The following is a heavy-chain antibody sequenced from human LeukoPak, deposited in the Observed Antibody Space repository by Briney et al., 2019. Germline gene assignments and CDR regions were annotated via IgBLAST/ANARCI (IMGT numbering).Heavy chain of an antibody. CDR3: ARATSGYYDYFDY. CDR1: GYTFTSYY. J-gene: IGHJ4*02. CDR2: INPNSGGT. D-gene: IGHD3-22*01. V-gene: IGHV1-2*02. Sequence: GASVKVSCKASGYTFTSYYMHWVRQAPGQGLGWMGWINPNSGGTNYAQKFQGRVTMTRDTSISTAYMELSRLRSDDTAVYYCARATSGYYDYFDYWGQGTLVTVSS.